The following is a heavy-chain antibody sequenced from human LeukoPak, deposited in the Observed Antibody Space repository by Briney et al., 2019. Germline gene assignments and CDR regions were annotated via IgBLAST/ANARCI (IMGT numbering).Heavy chain of an antibody. D-gene: IGHD7-27*01. CDR1: GGFMWGMC. CDR3: ASLNTNWGVQVHH. CDR2: IYYRGNT. J-gene: IGHJ5*02. Sequence: DPLSLTLIVRGGFMWGMCGGCGRQPTGKGMEWIGYIYYRGNTNYNPSLNRRVTMSVDTSKNQLSLKLSSVTAADTAVYYCASLNTNWGVQVHHWGGGPLVTVPT. V-gene: IGHV4-59*08.